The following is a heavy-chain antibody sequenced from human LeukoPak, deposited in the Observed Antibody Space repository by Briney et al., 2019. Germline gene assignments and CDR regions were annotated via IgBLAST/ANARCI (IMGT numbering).Heavy chain of an antibody. CDR3: AREIIERGDFDM. Sequence: ASVKVSCKASGYTFTSYYLHWVRQAPGRGLEWMGLINPSIGSTNYAQKFQGRVTMTRDTSTSTVYMELSSLRSEDTAVYCCAREIIERGDFDMWGQGTVVTVSS. V-gene: IGHV1-46*01. CDR1: GYTFTSYY. J-gene: IGHJ3*02. CDR2: INPSIGST. D-gene: IGHD2/OR15-2a*01.